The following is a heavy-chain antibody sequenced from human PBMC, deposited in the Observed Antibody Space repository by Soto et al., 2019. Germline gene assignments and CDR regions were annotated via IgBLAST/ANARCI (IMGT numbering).Heavy chain of an antibody. CDR2: IYDSGST. Sequence: SETLSLTCTVSGGSITSGGYYWSWIRQHPGKGLEWLGYIYDSGSTFYNPSLKSRITLSVDTSKNQFSLKLSSVTVTDTAVYFCARKQAGYFYGIDYWGQGTLVTVSS. J-gene: IGHJ4*02. CDR1: GGSITSGGYY. D-gene: IGHD3-10*01. V-gene: IGHV4-31*03. CDR3: ARKQAGYFYGIDY.